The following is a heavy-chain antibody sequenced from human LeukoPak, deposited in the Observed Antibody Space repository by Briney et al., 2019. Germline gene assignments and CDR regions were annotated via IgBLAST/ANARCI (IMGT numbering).Heavy chain of an antibody. J-gene: IGHJ4*02. V-gene: IGHV4-61*02. D-gene: IGHD3-16*02. CDR3: ARGRGLSLDY. Sequence: PSETLSLTCTVSGGSISSGSYYWSWIRQPAGKGLEWIGRIYTSGSTNYNPSLKSRVTISVDTSKNQFSLKLSSVTAADTAVYYCARGRGLSLDYWGQGTLVIVSS. CDR2: IYTSGST. CDR1: GGSISSGSYY.